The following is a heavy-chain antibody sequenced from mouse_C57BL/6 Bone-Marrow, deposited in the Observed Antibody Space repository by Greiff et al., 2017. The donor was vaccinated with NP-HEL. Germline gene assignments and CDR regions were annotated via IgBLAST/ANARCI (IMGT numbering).Heavy chain of an antibody. CDR3: TRWGDYYAWFAY. V-gene: IGHV5-9-1*02. D-gene: IGHD2-1*01. J-gene: IGHJ3*01. CDR2: ISSGGDYI. Sequence: EVHLVESGEGLVKPGGSLKLSCAASGFTFSSYAMSWVRQTPEKRLEWVAYISSGGDYIYYADNVKGRFTISRDNARNNLYLQMSSLKSEDTAMYYCTRWGDYYAWFAYWGQGPLVTVSA. CDR1: GFTFSSYA.